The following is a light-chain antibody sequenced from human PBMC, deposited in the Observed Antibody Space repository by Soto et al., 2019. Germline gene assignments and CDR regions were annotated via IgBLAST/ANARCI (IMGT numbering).Light chain of an antibody. CDR2: DAS. V-gene: IGKV3-11*01. CDR3: QQRYNWPPIT. Sequence: EIVLTQSPATLSLSPGERATLSSRASQTVYTFLAWYQQKPGQAPRLLIYDASNRATGIPARFSGSGSGTDFTLTINSLEPEGFAVYYCQQRYNWPPITFGQGTRLDIK. J-gene: IGKJ5*01. CDR1: QTVYTF.